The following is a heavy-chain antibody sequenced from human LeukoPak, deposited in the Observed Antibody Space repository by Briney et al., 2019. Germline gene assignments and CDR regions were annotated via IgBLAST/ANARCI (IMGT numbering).Heavy chain of an antibody. CDR1: GFTFSSYA. CDR3: AKAKLAGGYYFDY. V-gene: IGHV3-23*01. Sequence: GGSLRLSCAASGFTFSSYAMSWVRQAPGKGLEWVSAISGSGGSTYYADSVKGRFTISRDNSKNTLYLRMNSLRAEDTAVYYCAKAKLAGGYYFDYWGQGTLVTVSS. J-gene: IGHJ4*02. CDR2: ISGSGGST. D-gene: IGHD6-19*01.